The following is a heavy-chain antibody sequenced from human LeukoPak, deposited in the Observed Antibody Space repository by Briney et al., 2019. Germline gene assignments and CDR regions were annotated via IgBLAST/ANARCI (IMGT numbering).Heavy chain of an antibody. CDR1: GGSFSGYY. CDR2: INHSGST. CDR3: ARVGRWVGDYYDSSGYYYPDY. J-gene: IGHJ4*02. Sequence: PSETLSLTCAVYGGSFSGYYWSWIRQPPGKGLEWIGEINHSGSTNYNPSLKSRVTISVDTSKNQFSLKLSSVTAADTAVYYCARVGRWVGDYYDSSGYYYPDYWGQGTLVTVSS. V-gene: IGHV4-34*01. D-gene: IGHD3-22*01.